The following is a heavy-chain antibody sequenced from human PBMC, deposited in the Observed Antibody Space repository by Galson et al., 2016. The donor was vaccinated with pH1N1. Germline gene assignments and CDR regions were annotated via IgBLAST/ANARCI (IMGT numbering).Heavy chain of an antibody. V-gene: IGHV3-30*03. CDR1: GFTFSSYG. CDR2: MTYDGSNA. Sequence: SLRLSCAASGFTFSSYGMHWVRQAPGKGLQWVAVMTYDGSNAYYADSVKGRFTISRDNSKNTLYPQIYTLRPEDTAVYYCARDRDGKGLDSWGQGILVTVSS. CDR3: ARDRDGKGLDS. J-gene: IGHJ4*02.